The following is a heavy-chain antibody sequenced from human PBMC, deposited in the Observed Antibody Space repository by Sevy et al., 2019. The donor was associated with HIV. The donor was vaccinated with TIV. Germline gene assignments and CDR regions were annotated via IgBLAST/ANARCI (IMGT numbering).Heavy chain of an antibody. J-gene: IGHJ4*02. CDR2: IIPIFGTA. CDR1: GGTFSSYA. CDR3: ARARRDGYNRHFDY. D-gene: IGHD5-12*01. V-gene: IGHV1-69*06. Sequence: ASVKVSCKASGGTFSSYAISWVRQAPGQGLEWMGGIIPIFGTANYAQKFHGRVTITEDKSTSTAYMELSSLRSEDTAVYYCARARRDGYNRHFDYWGQGTLVTVSS.